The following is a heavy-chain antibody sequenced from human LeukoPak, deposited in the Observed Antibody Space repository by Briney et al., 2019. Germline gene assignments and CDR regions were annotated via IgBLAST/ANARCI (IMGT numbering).Heavy chain of an antibody. CDR2: IYPDDSET. CDR1: GYSFGHYW. V-gene: IGHV5-51*01. J-gene: IGHJ3*02. D-gene: IGHD3-22*01. CDR3: ARQAYGSHFDAFDI. Sequence: GDSLKISCKGSGYSFGHYWIVWVRQMPGKGLEWMGIIYPDDSETNYSPSFQGQVSMSVDKSITTAYLQWSSLKASDTAMYYCARQAYGSHFDAFDIWGQGTMVTVSS.